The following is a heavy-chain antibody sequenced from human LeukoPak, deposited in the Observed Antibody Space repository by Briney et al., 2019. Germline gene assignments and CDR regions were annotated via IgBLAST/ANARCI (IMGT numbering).Heavy chain of an antibody. Sequence: GESLKISCKGSGDSFTSYWMGWVCQMPGKGLEWRGIIYPGDSDTRYSPSCQGQVTISADKPISTAYLQWSSLTASYTAMYYCASHFWSGVDAFDIWGQGTMVTVSS. J-gene: IGHJ3*02. CDR2: IYPGDSDT. V-gene: IGHV5-51*01. CDR1: GDSFTSYW. CDR3: ASHFWSGVDAFDI. D-gene: IGHD3-3*01.